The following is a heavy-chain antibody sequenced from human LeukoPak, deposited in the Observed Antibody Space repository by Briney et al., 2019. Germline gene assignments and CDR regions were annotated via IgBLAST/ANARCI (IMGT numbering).Heavy chain of an antibody. J-gene: IGHJ4*02. CDR3: ASSSEGEFDY. V-gene: IGHV3-11*01. CDR1: GFTFSDSY. Sequence: GGSLRLSCAASGFTFSDSYMSWIRQAPGKGLEWVSYISTSGRTIYYADSVKGRFTISSDNAKNSLYLQMNSLIAEDTAVYYCASSSEGEFDYWGQGTLVTVSS. CDR2: ISTSGRTI. D-gene: IGHD3-10*01.